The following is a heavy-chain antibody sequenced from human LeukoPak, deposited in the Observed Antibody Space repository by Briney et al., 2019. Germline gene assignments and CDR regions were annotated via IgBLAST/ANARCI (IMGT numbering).Heavy chain of an antibody. D-gene: IGHD2-21*02. V-gene: IGHV3-30-3*01. CDR1: AFTFSSYA. CDR3: ARVREASKEVTGALDY. J-gene: IGHJ4*02. CDR2: ISYDGSNK. Sequence: GGSLRLSCAASAFTFSSYAVHWVRQAPGKGLEWVAVISYDGSNKYYADSVKGRFTISRDNSKNTLYLQMNSLRAEDTAVYYCARVREASKEVTGALDYWGQGTLVTVSS.